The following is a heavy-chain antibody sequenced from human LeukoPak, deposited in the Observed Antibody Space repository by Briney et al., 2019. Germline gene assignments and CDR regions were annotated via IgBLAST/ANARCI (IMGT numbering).Heavy chain of an antibody. CDR3: ARGLRWDDSSGY. CDR2: IIPILGIA. CDR1: GGTFSSYA. Sequence: GASVKVSCKASGGTFSSYAISWVRQAPGQGVEWMGRIIPILGIANHAQKFQGRVTITADKSTSTAYMELSSLRSEYTAVYYCARGLRWDDSSGYWGQGTLVTVSS. D-gene: IGHD3-22*01. J-gene: IGHJ4*02. V-gene: IGHV1-69*04.